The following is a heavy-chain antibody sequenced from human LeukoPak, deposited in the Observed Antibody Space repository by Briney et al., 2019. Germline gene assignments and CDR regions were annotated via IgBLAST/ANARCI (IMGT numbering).Heavy chain of an antibody. D-gene: IGHD3-9*01. CDR2: ISGSGSDT. Sequence: GGSLRLFCAGSGFTFSGYAMSWVRQAPGKGLEWVPAISGSGSDTFYADSVKGRFTISRDNSKNTLSVQMNSLRAEDTAVYYCAKALTGWGAYDYWGQGALVTVSS. J-gene: IGHJ4*02. CDR1: GFTFSGYA. CDR3: AKALTGWGAYDY. V-gene: IGHV3-23*01.